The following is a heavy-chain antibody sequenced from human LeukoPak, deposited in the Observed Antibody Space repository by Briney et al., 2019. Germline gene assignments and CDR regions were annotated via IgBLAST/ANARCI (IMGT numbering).Heavy chain of an antibody. D-gene: IGHD3-10*01. J-gene: IGHJ4*02. CDR2: IKQDGSEK. CDR1: GFTFSSYW. CDR3: ARDLVTMVRGVMDENFDY. V-gene: IGHV3-7*01. Sequence: PGGSLRLSCAASGFTFSSYWMSWVRQAPGKGLEWVANIKQDGSEKYYVDSVKGRFTISRDNAKNSLYLQMDSLRAEDTAVYYCARDLVTMVRGVMDENFDYWGQGTLVTVSS.